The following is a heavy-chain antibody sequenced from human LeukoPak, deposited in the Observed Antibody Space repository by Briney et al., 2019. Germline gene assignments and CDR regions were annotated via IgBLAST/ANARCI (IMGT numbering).Heavy chain of an antibody. D-gene: IGHD5-24*01. V-gene: IGHV1-2*02. CDR2: INPNTGDT. CDR3: ARAPPRLDGYILYY. CDR1: GYTFTAYY. J-gene: IGHJ4*02. Sequence: GASVKVSCKTSGYTFTAYYLNWVRQAPGQGLEWMGWINPNTGDTNYAQKFQGRVTITADKSTSTAYMELSSLRSEDTAVYYCARAPPRLDGYILYYWGQGTLVTVSS.